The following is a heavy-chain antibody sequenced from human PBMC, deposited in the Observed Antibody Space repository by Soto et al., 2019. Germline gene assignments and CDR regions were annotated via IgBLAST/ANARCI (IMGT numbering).Heavy chain of an antibody. CDR3: AKDLSDYSLYYYYGMDV. V-gene: IGHV3-9*01. Sequence: EVQLVESGGGLVQPGRSLRLSCAASGFTFDDYAMHWVRQAPGKGLEWVSGISWNSGSIGYADSVKGRFTISRDNAKNSRYLQMNSLRAEDTALYYCAKDLSDYSLYYYYGMDVWGQGTTVTVS. CDR1: GFTFDDYA. CDR2: ISWNSGSI. J-gene: IGHJ6*02. D-gene: IGHD4-4*01.